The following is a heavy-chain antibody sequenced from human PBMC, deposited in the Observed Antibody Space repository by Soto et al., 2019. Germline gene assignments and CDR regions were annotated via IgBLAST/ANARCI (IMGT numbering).Heavy chain of an antibody. Sequence: ASVKVSCNASGYTFTAYYIHWVRQAHGQGPEWMDWINPDSGATYSAPKFQGSITVTSDTSINTSSMELSSLRSDDTAVYYCARVKYGNLRPPTPLFDPWCQGTLVTVSS. CDR3: ARVKYGNLRPPTPLFDP. J-gene: IGHJ5*02. V-gene: IGHV1-2*02. D-gene: IGHD3-10*01. CDR2: INPDSGAT. CDR1: GYTFTAYY.